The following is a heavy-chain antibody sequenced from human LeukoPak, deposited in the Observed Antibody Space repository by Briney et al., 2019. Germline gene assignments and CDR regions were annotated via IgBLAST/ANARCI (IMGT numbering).Heavy chain of an antibody. J-gene: IGHJ6*03. CDR1: GFTFSSYE. D-gene: IGHD6-13*01. CDR2: ISSSGSTI. Sequence: GGSLRLSCAASGFTFSSYEMNWVRQAPGKGLEWGSYISSSGSTIYYADSVKGRFTISRDNAKNSLYLQMNSLRAEDTAVYYCARDQGYSSSWYYYYYYMDVWGKGTTVTISS. V-gene: IGHV3-48*03. CDR3: ARDQGYSSSWYYYYYYMDV.